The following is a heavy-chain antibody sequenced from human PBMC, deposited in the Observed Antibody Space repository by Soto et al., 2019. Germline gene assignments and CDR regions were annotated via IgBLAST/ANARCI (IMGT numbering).Heavy chain of an antibody. V-gene: IGHV3-21*01. D-gene: IGHD4-17*01. CDR1: GFTFSRSD. CDR3: ARRTVTTYHYFDY. J-gene: IGHJ4*02. Sequence: EVQVVESGGGLVKPGGSLRLSCAASGFTFSRSDMNWVRQAPGKGLEWVSSIDTGTRHVYYADSVRGRFTISRDDAKNSLYLQMNSLRVDDTALYYCARRTVTTYHYFDYWGQGTLVTVSS. CDR2: IDTGTRHV.